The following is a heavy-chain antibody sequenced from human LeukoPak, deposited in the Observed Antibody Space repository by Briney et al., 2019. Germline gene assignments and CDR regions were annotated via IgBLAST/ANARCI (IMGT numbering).Heavy chain of an antibody. CDR2: INPNTGDT. CDR3: ARNMTYYGNDY. CDR1: VYIFSAYD. J-gene: IGHJ4*02. Sequence: ASVKVSCKASVYIFSAYDIHWVRQAPGQGLEWMGWINPNTGDTYYADNFQGRVTMTRDTSISAVYMELSRLRSDDTAMYYCARNMTYYGNDYWGQGTLITVSS. D-gene: IGHD3-10*01. V-gene: IGHV1-2*02.